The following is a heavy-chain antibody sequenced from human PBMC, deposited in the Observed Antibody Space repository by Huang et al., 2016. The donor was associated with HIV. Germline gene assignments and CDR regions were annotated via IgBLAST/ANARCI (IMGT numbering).Heavy chain of an antibody. Sequence: VQLVESGGGVVQPGRSLRLACAASGFSFSTYGVHWVRQAQGKGLEGVAVISYDGSKKYYAHSVKGRFTISRDTSENKVYLQMNSLRHEDTAVYYCAKDGADEEWDIDYWGQGTLVTVSS. CDR1: GFSFSTYG. CDR3: AKDGADEEWDIDY. D-gene: IGHD1-26*01. CDR2: ISYDGSKK. V-gene: IGHV3-30*18. J-gene: IGHJ4*02.